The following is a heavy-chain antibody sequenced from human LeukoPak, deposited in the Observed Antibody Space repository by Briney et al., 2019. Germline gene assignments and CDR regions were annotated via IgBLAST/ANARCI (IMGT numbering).Heavy chain of an antibody. J-gene: IGHJ4*02. V-gene: IGHV4-38-2*02. CDR3: ARESTSGLPAVGFDF. CDR1: GYSISSGSY. CDR2: GYHTGRT. Sequence: PSESLSLTCAVSGYSISSGSYWGCIRPPPGKGLEWIGIGYHTGRTFYNPSLKSRVSISVDTSKNQFSLKLSSVTAADTAVYYCARESTSGLPAVGFDFWGQGTLVSVSS. D-gene: IGHD3-10*01.